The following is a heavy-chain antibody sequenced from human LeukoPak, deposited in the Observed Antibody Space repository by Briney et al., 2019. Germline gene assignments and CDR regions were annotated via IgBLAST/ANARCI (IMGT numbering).Heavy chain of an antibody. J-gene: IGHJ4*02. Sequence: GGSLRLSCVASGLPIADFAMHWVRQAPGKGLEWVSLISGDGVSTFYADSVRGRFSISRDDSKNSLSLEMNSLRTEDTAMYYCARESGKFDYWGQGTLVAVSS. CDR3: ARESGKFDY. CDR1: GLPIADFA. V-gene: IGHV3-43*02. CDR2: ISGDGVST.